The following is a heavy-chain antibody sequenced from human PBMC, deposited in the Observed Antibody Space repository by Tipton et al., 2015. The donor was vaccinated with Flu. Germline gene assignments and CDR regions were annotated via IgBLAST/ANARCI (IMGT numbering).Heavy chain of an antibody. CDR3: ARAIAAAGTPFDY. D-gene: IGHD6-13*01. V-gene: IGHV4-31*02. CDR1: GGSISSGGYY. Sequence: LRLSCTVSGGSISSGGYYWSWIRQHPGKGLEWIGYIYYSGSTYYNPSLKSRVTISVDTSKNQFSLKLSSVTAADTAVYYRARAIAAAGTPFDYWGQGTLVTVSS. CDR2: IYYSGST. J-gene: IGHJ4*02.